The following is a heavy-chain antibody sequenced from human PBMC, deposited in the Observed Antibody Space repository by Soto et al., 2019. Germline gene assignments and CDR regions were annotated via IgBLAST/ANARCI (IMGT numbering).Heavy chain of an antibody. CDR1: GGSISSYY. D-gene: IGHD3-22*01. CDR3: ARGYYDSSGYFDY. Sequence: SETLSLTCTVSGGSISSYYWSWIRQPPGEGLEWIGYIYYSGSTNYNPSLKSRVTISVDTSKNQFSLKLSSVTAADTAVYYCARGYYDSSGYFDYWGQGTLVTVSS. CDR2: IYYSGST. J-gene: IGHJ4*02. V-gene: IGHV4-59*01.